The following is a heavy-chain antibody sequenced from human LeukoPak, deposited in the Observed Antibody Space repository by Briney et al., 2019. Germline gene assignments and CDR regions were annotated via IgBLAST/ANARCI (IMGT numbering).Heavy chain of an antibody. CDR3: ERDYGA. Sequence: QPGRSLRLSCAASGFTFSSYAMHWVRQAPGKGLEWVAVISYDGSNKYYADSVKGRFTISRDNSKNTLYLQMNSLRAEDTAVYYCERDYGAWGQGTLVTVSP. V-gene: IGHV3-30-3*01. D-gene: IGHD4/OR15-4a*01. CDR1: GFTFSSYA. CDR2: ISYDGSNK. J-gene: IGHJ5*02.